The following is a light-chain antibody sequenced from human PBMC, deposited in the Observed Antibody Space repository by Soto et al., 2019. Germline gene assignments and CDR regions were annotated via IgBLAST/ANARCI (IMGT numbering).Light chain of an antibody. CDR2: GAS. CDR1: QSVSSSY. J-gene: IGKJ1*01. CDR3: LQYGSSSTWT. Sequence: EIVLTQSPGTLSLSPGERATLSCRASQSVSSSYLAWYQQKPGQAPRLLIDGASSRATGIPDRFSGSGSGTDFTLTISRLEPEDFAVYYCLQYGSSSTWTFGQGTKGEIK. V-gene: IGKV3-20*01.